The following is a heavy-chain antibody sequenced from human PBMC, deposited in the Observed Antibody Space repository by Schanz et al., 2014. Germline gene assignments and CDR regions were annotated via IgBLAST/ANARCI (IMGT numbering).Heavy chain of an antibody. Sequence: QVQLVQSGAEVKKPGSSVKVSCKASGGTFSSYTINWVRQAPGQGLEWMGRINPDSGGTNYAQKFQGRVTMTRDMSINTAYMELSRLRSDDSAVYYCASDFWSGYSHYYYGLDVWGQGTTVTVSS. CDR3: ASDFWSGYSHYYYGLDV. D-gene: IGHD3-3*01. CDR2: INPDSGGT. CDR1: GGTFSSYT. J-gene: IGHJ6*02. V-gene: IGHV1-2*02.